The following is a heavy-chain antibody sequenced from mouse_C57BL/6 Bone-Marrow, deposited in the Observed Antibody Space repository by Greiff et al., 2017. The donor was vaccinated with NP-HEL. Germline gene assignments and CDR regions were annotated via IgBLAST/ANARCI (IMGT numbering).Heavy chain of an antibody. Sequence: VQLQQSGAELVRPGASVKLSCTASGFNIKDYYMHWVKQRPEQGLEWIGRIDPEDGDTEYAPKFPGKATMTADTSSNTAYLQLSSLTSEDTAVYYCTTGYYPPPFAYWGQGTLVTVSA. CDR3: TTGYYPPPFAY. CDR1: GFNIKDYY. V-gene: IGHV14-1*01. J-gene: IGHJ3*01. D-gene: IGHD2-3*01. CDR2: IDPEDGDT.